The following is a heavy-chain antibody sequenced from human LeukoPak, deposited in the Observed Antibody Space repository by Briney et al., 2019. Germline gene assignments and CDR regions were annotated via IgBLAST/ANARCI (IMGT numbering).Heavy chain of an antibody. CDR2: IKQDGSEK. J-gene: IGHJ4*02. CDR1: GFTFSSYA. D-gene: IGHD5-12*01. CDR3: ARIHRDGYNLDY. Sequence: PGRSLRLSCAASGFTFSSYAMHWVRQAPGKGLEWVANIKQDGSEKYYVDSVKGRFTISRDNAKNSLYLQMNSLRAEDTAVYYCARIHRDGYNLDYWGQGTLATVSS. V-gene: IGHV3-7*01.